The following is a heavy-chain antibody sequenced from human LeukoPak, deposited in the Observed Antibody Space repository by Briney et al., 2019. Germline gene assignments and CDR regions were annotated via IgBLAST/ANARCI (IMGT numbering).Heavy chain of an antibody. Sequence: PGGSLRLSCAASGFTFSSYSMNWVRQAPGKGLEWVSYISSSSSYIYYADSVKGRFTISRDNAKNSLYLQMNSLRAGDTAVYYCARRDWGYFDYWGQGTLVTVSS. CDR3: ARRDWGYFDY. J-gene: IGHJ4*02. V-gene: IGHV3-21*01. D-gene: IGHD2-21*02. CDR2: ISSSSSYI. CDR1: GFTFSSYS.